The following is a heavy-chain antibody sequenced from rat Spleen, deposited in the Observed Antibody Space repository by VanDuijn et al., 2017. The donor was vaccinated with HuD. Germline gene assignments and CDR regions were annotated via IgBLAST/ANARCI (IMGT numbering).Heavy chain of an antibody. Sequence: EVQLVESGGGLVQPGRSLKLSCAASGFTFSDDYMAWVRQAPTKGLEWVASITNTGGRIHYPDSVKGRFTISRDTAQNTLYLQMNSLVSEDTATYYCARHGRGKSTYYYGLDDWGQGASVTVSS. CDR1: GFTFSDDY. CDR3: ARHGRGKSTYYYGLDD. V-gene: IGHV5-25*01. J-gene: IGHJ4*01. CDR2: ITNTGGRI. D-gene: IGHD4-5*01.